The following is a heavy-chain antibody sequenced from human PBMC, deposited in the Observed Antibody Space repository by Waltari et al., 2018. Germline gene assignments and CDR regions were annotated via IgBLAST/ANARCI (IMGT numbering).Heavy chain of an antibody. V-gene: IGHV1-2*02. Sequence: QVQLVQSGAEVKKPGASVKVSCKASGYTFTGYYMHWVRQAPGQGLEWMGWINPNSGGTNYAQKFQGRVTMTRDTSISTAYMELSRLRSDDTAVYYCARAGEYCSSTSCHDAFDIWGQGTMVTVSS. CDR3: ARAGEYCSSTSCHDAFDI. CDR1: GYTFTGYY. D-gene: IGHD2-2*01. CDR2: INPNSGGT. J-gene: IGHJ3*02.